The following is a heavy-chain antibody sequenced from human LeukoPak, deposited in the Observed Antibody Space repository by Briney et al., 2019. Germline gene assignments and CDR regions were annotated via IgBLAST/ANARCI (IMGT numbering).Heavy chain of an antibody. D-gene: IGHD1/OR15-1a*01. Sequence: GGSLRLSCAASGFTLTTYSMRWVRQAPGKGLEWLSIISNDGSQTYYAESVRGRFTISRDTSQNTLYLQMRSLTTEDTAVYYCASAEHNAWHNFKSWGQGTLVTVSS. CDR2: ISNDGSQT. J-gene: IGHJ4*02. V-gene: IGHV3-30*04. CDR3: ASAEHNAWHNFKS. CDR1: GFTLTTYS.